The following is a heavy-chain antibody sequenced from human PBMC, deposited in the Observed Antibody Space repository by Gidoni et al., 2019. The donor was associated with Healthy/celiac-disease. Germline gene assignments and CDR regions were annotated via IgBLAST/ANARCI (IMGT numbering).Heavy chain of an antibody. CDR1: GCTVSSNY. D-gene: IGHD6-13*01. V-gene: IGHV3-53*04. J-gene: IGHJ6*02. Sequence: EVQLVESGGGLVQPGGSLRLSCAASGCTVSSNYMFWVRQAPGKGMEWVSVIYSVGSTYYADSVKGRFTISIHNSKNTLYLQMNSLRAEDTAVYYCALSPTYSSILVPYYGMDVWGQGTTVTVSS. CDR2: IYSVGST. CDR3: ALSPTYSSILVPYYGMDV.